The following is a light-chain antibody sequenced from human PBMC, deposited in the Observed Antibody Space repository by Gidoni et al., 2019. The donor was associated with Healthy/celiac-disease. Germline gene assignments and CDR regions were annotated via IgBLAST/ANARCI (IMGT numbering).Light chain of an antibody. J-gene: IGKJ2*01. V-gene: IGKV1-5*03. CDR1: QSISSW. CDR2: KAS. Sequence: DIQMTQSPSTLSASVGDRVTSTCRASQSISSWLAWYQQKPGKAPKLLIYKASSLESGVPSRFSCSGSGTEFTLTISSLQPDDFATYYCQQYNSYSYTFGQGTKLEIK. CDR3: QQYNSYSYT.